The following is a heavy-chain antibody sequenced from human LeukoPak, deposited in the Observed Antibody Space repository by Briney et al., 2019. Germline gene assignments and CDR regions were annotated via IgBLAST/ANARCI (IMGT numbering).Heavy chain of an antibody. CDR2: IKQDGSER. Sequence: GGSLRLSCAASGFTFSSYWMSWVRQAPGKGLEWVANIKQDGSERYYVDSVKGRFTISRDNAKNSLSLQMNNLRVEDTAVYYCARAGSHWHYVYWGQGTVVTVSS. J-gene: IGHJ4*02. V-gene: IGHV3-7*01. D-gene: IGHD3-10*01. CDR3: ARAGSHWHYVY. CDR1: GFTFSSYW.